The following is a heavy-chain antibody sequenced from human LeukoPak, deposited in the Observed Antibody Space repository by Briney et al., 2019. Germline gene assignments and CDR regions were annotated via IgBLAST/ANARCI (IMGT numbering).Heavy chain of an antibody. D-gene: IGHD3-10*01. CDR2: INGGNGNT. Sequence: ASVKVSCKASGYTFSSYAMHWVRQAPGQRLEWMGWINGGNGNTKYSQKLQGRVTITRDTSASTAYMELRSLRSEDTAVYYCASRSGSYSSAFDYWGQGTLVTVSS. CDR1: GYTFSSYA. CDR3: ASRSGSYSSAFDY. V-gene: IGHV1-3*01. J-gene: IGHJ4*02.